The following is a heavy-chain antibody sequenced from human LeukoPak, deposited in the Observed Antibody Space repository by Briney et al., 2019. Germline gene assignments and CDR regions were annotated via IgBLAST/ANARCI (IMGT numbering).Heavy chain of an antibody. CDR1: GFTFSSYG. J-gene: IGHJ4*02. D-gene: IGHD5-12*01. CDR2: ISYDGSNK. V-gene: IGHV3-30*18. Sequence: GRSLRLSCAASGFTFSSYGIHWVRQAPGKGLEWVAVISYDGSNKYYADSVKGRFTISRDNSKNTLYLQMNSLRAEDTAAYYCAKSMVATMMTFDYWGQGTLVTVSS. CDR3: AKSMVATMMTFDY.